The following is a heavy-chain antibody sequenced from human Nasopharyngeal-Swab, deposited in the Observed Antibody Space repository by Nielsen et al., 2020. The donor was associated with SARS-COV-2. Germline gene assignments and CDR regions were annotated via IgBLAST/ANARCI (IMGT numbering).Heavy chain of an antibody. Sequence: GESLKISCAASGFTFSSYAMSWVRQAPGKGLEWVSTISGSGGSIYYADSVKGRFTISRDNAKNSLYLQMNSLRAEDTAVYYCARVVAAAGVDYWGQGTLVTVSS. CDR2: ISGSGGSI. D-gene: IGHD6-13*01. CDR1: GFTFSSYA. V-gene: IGHV3-23*01. J-gene: IGHJ4*02. CDR3: ARVVAAAGVDY.